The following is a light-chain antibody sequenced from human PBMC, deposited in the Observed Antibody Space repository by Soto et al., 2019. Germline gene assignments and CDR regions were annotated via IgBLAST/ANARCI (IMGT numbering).Light chain of an antibody. CDR3: SSYTSSSTFP. J-gene: IGLJ1*01. V-gene: IGLV2-14*01. CDR2: EVS. Sequence: QSVLAQPASVSGSPGQSITISCTGTSSDVGGYNYVSWYQQHPGKAPKLMIYEVSNRPSGVSNRFSGSKSGNTASLTISGLQAEDEADYYCSSYTSSSTFPFGTGTKVTV. CDR1: SSDVGGYNY.